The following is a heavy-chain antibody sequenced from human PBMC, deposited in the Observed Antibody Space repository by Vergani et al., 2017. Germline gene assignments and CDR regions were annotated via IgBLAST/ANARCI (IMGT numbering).Heavy chain of an antibody. J-gene: IGHJ3*02. CDR1: RFTFSNYA. CDR3: ARDLQGATDAFDI. Sequence: QVQLVESGGGVVQSGRSLRLSCAASRFTFSNYAMHWVRQAPGKGLEWVAVISYDGRNKYYADSVKGRFTISRDNSKNTLYLRMNSLRAEDTAVYYCARDLQGATDAFDIWGQGTMVTVSS. CDR2: ISYDGRNK. V-gene: IGHV3-30*04. D-gene: IGHD1-26*01.